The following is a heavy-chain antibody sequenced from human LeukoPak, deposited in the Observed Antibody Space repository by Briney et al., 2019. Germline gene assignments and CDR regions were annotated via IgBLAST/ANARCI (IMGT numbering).Heavy chain of an antibody. V-gene: IGHV4-61*02. CDR3: ARHGNYDILTGPFDY. D-gene: IGHD3-9*01. CDR2: IYTSGST. Sequence: SETLSLTCTVSGGSISSDSYYWSWIRQPAGKRLEWIGRIYTSGSTSYNPSLKSRVTISADTSKNQFSLKLSSVTAADTAVYYCARHGNYDILTGPFDYWGQGTLVTVSS. CDR1: GGSISSDSYY. J-gene: IGHJ4*02.